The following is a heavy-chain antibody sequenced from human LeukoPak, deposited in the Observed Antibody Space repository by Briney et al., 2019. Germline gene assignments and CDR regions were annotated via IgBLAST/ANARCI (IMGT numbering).Heavy chain of an antibody. CDR2: INAGNGNT. Sequence: ASVKVSCKASGYTFTSYAMHWVRQAPGQRLEWMGWINAGNGNTKYSQEFQGRVTITRDTSASTAYMELSSLRSDDTAVFYCAREWGAGNWFDPWGQGTLVTVSS. CDR3: AREWGAGNWFDP. J-gene: IGHJ5*02. D-gene: IGHD4/OR15-4a*01. CDR1: GYTFTSYA. V-gene: IGHV1-3*01.